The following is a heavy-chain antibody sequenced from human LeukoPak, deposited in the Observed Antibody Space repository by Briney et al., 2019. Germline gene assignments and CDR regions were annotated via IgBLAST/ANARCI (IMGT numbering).Heavy chain of an antibody. CDR3: TTDLSPGGLLAARF. CDR1: GFPFHNAL. D-gene: IGHD6-6*01. V-gene: IGHV3-15*01. J-gene: IGHJ4*02. Sequence: GSLRLSLAGPGFPFHNALMDLVPQAPREGPGLVCLNKSKTDGGTTDYAAPVKGRFTISRDDSKNTLYLQMNSLKTEDTAVYYCTTDLSPGGLLAARFWGQGTLVTVSS. CDR2: NKSKTDGGTT.